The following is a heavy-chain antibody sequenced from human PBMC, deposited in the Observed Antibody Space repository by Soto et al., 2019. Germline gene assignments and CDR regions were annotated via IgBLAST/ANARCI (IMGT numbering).Heavy chain of an antibody. D-gene: IGHD3-22*01. J-gene: IGHJ4*02. CDR1: GFTFSNYA. V-gene: IGHV3-23*01. CDR3: EKGGGTYWSDPSAYSAFDY. Sequence: GGSLRLSCAASGFTFSNYAMSWVRLAPGQGLEWVAASGGSGDWTYYADSVKGRFAISRDDSKNTLSLQMISLRAEDTAVYYCEKGGGTYWSDPSAYSAFDYWDKGTLVTVSS. CDR2: SGGSGDWT.